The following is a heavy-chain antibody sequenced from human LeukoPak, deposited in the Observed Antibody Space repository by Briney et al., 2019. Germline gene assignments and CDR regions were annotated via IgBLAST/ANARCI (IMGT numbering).Heavy chain of an antibody. CDR3: ARVGYGSGSWGWFDP. J-gene: IGHJ5*02. Sequence: SETLSLTCTVSGGSISGFFWSWIRQSPGKGLEYIGYIYYSGTTDYNPTLKSRVSMSVDTSKKQFFLNLTSVTAADTAIYYCARVGYGSGSWGWFDPWGQGTLVTVSS. V-gene: IGHV4-59*01. CDR2: IYYSGTT. D-gene: IGHD3-10*01. CDR1: GGSISGFF.